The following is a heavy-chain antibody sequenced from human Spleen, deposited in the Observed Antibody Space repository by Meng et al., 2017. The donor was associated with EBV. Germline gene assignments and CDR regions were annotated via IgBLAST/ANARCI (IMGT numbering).Heavy chain of an antibody. CDR2: LIPMLGEP. CDR3: ASESGRGYTPDY. CDR1: GGTFNSDA. Sequence: QVLWAEAGVEGRKPGCSVKDSRKTSGGTFNSDASSWVRKATGQGLEWIGGLIPMLGEPNYAQKFQDRVTIIADKSTSTHYMELSGLRSDDTAVYYCASESGRGYTPDYWGRGTLVTVSS. D-gene: IGHD3-10*01. J-gene: IGHJ4*02. V-gene: IGHV1-69*06.